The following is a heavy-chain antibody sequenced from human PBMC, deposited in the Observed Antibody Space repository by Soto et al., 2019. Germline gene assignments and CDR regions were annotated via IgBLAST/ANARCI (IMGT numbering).Heavy chain of an antibody. J-gene: IGHJ5*02. CDR2: ISGSGGST. CDR1: GFTFSSYG. V-gene: IGHV3-23*01. CDR3: ARGVLNWFDP. Sequence: GSLRLSCAASGFTFSSYGMSWVRQAPGKGLEWVSGISGSGGSTIYAESVKGRFTISRDNSNNTLYLQMSSLRAEDTAVYYCARGVLNWFDPWGLGTLVTVSS.